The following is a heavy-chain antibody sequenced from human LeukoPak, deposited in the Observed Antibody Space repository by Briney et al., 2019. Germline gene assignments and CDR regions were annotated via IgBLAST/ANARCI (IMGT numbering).Heavy chain of an antibody. J-gene: IGHJ4*02. V-gene: IGHV1-3*01. Sequence: ASVKVSCKASGYTFTSYALHWVRQAPGQRLEWMGWINAGNGNTKYSQTFQGRVTITRDTSASTAYMELSSLRSEDTAIYYCARVKPCTTNTCYAGFDYWGQGTLVTVSS. D-gene: IGHD2-2*01. CDR1: GYTFTSYA. CDR3: ARVKPCTTNTCYAGFDY. CDR2: INAGNGNT.